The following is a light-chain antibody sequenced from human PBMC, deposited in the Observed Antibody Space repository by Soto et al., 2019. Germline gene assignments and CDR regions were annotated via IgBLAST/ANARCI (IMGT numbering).Light chain of an antibody. CDR2: EVT. CDR3: SSYLSLTSLVV. Sequence: QSALTQPASVSGSPGQSITISCTGTSSDVGGYNYVSWYQQHPGKAPKLIIYEVTHRPSGVSSRFYGSRSGNTASLTISGLQAEDEADYYCSSYLSLTSLVVFGGRTKLTVL. V-gene: IGLV2-14*01. CDR1: SSDVGGYNY. J-gene: IGLJ2*01.